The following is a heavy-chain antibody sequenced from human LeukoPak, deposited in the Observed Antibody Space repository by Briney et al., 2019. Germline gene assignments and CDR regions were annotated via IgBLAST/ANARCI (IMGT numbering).Heavy chain of an antibody. CDR1: GGTFSSYA. J-gene: IGHJ6*02. Sequence: ASVKVSCKASGGTFSSYAISWVRQAPGQGLEWMGGIIPIFGTANYAQKFQGRVTITADESTSTAYMGLSSLRSEDTAVYYCARDLGGHYDFCGGDQYGMDVWGQGTSVTVSS. CDR2: IIPIFGTA. CDR3: ARDLGGHYDFCGGDQYGMDV. D-gene: IGHD3-3*01. V-gene: IGHV1-69*13.